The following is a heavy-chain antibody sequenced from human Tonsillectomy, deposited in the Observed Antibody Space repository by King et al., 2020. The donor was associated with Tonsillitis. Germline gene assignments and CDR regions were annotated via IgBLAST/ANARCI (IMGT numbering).Heavy chain of an antibody. Sequence: VQLQESGPGLVEPSETLSLTCTVSGGSVSSGSYYWHWIRQPPGKGLEWIGYIYYSGSTYYNPSLKSRVTISVDTSKNQFSLKLSSVTAADTAVYYCARGLFDSRGYYFDLFDYWGQGTLVTVSS. V-gene: IGHV4-61*01. D-gene: IGHD3-22*01. CDR2: IYYSGST. J-gene: IGHJ4*02. CDR1: GGSVSSGSYY. CDR3: ARGLFDSRGYYFDLFDY.